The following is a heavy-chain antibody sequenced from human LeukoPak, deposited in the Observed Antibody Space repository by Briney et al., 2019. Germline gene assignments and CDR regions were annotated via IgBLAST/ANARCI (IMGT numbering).Heavy chain of an antibody. CDR1: GYTFTSYY. Sequence: ASVKVSCKASGYTFTSYYMHWVRQAPGQGLEWMGIINPSGGSTSYAQKFQGRVTMTRDMSTSTVYMELSSLRSEDTAVYYCARGPRDYYDSSGYIDYWGQGTLVTVSS. CDR3: ARGPRDYYDSSGYIDY. V-gene: IGHV1-46*01. D-gene: IGHD3-22*01. J-gene: IGHJ4*02. CDR2: INPSGGST.